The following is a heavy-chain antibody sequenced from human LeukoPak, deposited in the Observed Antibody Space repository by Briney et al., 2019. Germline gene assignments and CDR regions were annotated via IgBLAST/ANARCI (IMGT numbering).Heavy chain of an antibody. CDR2: INGGNGNT. Sequence: ASVTVSCTASGGTFSSYAISWVRQAPGQGLEWMGWINGGNGNTKYSQKLQGRVTITRDTSASTAYMELRSLRSEDTAVFYCARGPPRLNWFDPWGQGTLVTVSS. V-gene: IGHV1-3*01. CDR1: GGTFSSYA. CDR3: ARGPPRLNWFDP. J-gene: IGHJ5*02. D-gene: IGHD6-25*01.